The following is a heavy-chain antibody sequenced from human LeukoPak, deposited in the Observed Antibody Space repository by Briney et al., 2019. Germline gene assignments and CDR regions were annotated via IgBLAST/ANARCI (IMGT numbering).Heavy chain of an antibody. V-gene: IGHV4-34*01. CDR1: GGSFSGYY. CDR2: INHSGST. CDR3: ARVRRKDGYNSFDY. J-gene: IGHJ4*02. D-gene: IGHD5-24*01. Sequence: SETLSLTCAVYGGSFSGYYWSWIRQPPGKGLEWIGEINHSGSTNYNPSLKSRVTISVDTFKNQFSLKLSSVTAADTAVYYCARVRRKDGYNSFDYWGQGTLVTVSS.